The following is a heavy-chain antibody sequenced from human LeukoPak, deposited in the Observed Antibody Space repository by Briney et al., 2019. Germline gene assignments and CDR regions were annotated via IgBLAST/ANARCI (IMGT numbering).Heavy chain of an antibody. CDR3: AKVPYSDYGSGRPPFMDV. Sequence: GGSLRLSCAASGFTFSNYAMSWVRQAPGKGLEWVSTISDSGSSTYYADSVKGRFTISRDNSKNTLYLQMNSLRVEGTAIHYCAKVPYSDYGSGRPPFMDVWGQGTTVAVSS. CDR1: GFTFSNYA. CDR2: ISDSGSST. D-gene: IGHD3-10*01. J-gene: IGHJ6*02. V-gene: IGHV3-23*01.